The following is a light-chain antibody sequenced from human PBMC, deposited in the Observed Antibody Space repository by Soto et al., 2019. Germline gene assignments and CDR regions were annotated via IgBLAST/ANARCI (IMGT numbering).Light chain of an antibody. CDR3: HQYVSSWK. Sequence: IVLTHSRGTMSLSPWERATISCRASQSVSSTYVAWYQQKSGQAPRLLIYGASSRATGIPDRFSGSGSGTDFTLTISRLEPEDFAVYYCHQYVSSWKFGQGTKVDIK. CDR1: QSVSSTY. V-gene: IGKV3-20*01. CDR2: GAS. J-gene: IGKJ1*01.